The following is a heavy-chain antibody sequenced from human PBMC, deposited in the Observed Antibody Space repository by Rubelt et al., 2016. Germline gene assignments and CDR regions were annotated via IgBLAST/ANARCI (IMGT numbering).Heavy chain of an antibody. D-gene: IGHD1-1*01. CDR2: ISAYSGNA. CDR3: ARDVRESSNWYEEGNDY. Sequence: QVQLVQSGSELKKPGASVKVSCKASGYTFTSYAMNWVRQAPGQGLEWMGWISAYSGNANYAQKIQGRVTMTTDTATSTAYLELRGLRSDDTAVYYCARDVRESSNWYEEGNDYWGPGAQVTVSS. J-gene: IGHJ4*02. CDR1: GYTFTSYA. V-gene: IGHV1-18*01.